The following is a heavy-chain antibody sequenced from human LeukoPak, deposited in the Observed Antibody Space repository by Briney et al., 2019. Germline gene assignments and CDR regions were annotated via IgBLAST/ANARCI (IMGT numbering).Heavy chain of an antibody. CDR2: IFYSGST. Sequence: SETLSLTCTVSGGSISTSSYYRGWVRQPPGKGLEWIGNIFYSGSTYYSPSLKSRVTISLDTSRNQFSLKLRSVIAADTAVYYCARVGWELLGPFDHWGQGTLVTVSS. CDR3: ARVGWELLGPFDH. CDR1: GGSISTSSYY. D-gene: IGHD1-26*01. J-gene: IGHJ4*02. V-gene: IGHV4-39*07.